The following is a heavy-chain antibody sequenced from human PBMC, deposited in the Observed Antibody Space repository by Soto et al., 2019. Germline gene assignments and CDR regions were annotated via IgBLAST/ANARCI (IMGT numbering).Heavy chain of an antibody. J-gene: IGHJ6*02. CDR3: ARAAKDYCSSTSCHYSYYYGMDV. CDR2: IYYSGST. V-gene: IGHV4-31*03. D-gene: IGHD2-2*01. Sequence: SETLSLTCTVSGGSISSGGYYWSWIRQHPGKGLEWIGYIYYSGSTYYNPSLKSRVTISVDTSKNQFSLKLSPVTAADTAVYYCARAAKDYCSSTSCHYSYYYGMDVWGQGITVTVSS. CDR1: GGSISSGGYY.